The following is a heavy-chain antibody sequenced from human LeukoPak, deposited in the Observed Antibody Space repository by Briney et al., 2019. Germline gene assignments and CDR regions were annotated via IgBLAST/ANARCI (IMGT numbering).Heavy chain of an antibody. CDR2: IIPIFGTA. CDR3: ARGSVVFRGSAIDY. Sequence: ASVKVSCKASGYTFTSYGISWVRQAPGQGLEWMGGIIPIFGTANYAQKFQGRVTITADKSTSTAYMELSSLRSEDTAVYYCARGSVVFRGSAIDYWGQGTLVTVSS. V-gene: IGHV1-69*06. CDR1: GYTFTSYG. D-gene: IGHD3-10*01. J-gene: IGHJ4*02.